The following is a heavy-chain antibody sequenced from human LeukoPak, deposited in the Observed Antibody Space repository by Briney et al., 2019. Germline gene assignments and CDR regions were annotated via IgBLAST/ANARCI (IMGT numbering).Heavy chain of an antibody. D-gene: IGHD1-26*01. Sequence: GRSPRLSCAASGFTFSAYAIHWVRQSPGKRPEWVAAISHDGSNTYYGVSVKGRFTISRDNSKNTLYLQLDRLRPEDAAVYCARDLNSANYQFDFWGQGTLVTVSS. V-gene: IGHV3-30*01. CDR2: ISHDGSNT. CDR1: GFTFSAYA. CDR3: ARDLNSANYQFDF. J-gene: IGHJ4*02.